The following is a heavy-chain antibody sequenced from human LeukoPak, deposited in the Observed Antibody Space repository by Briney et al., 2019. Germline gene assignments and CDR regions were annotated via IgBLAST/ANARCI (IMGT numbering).Heavy chain of an antibody. CDR1: GFTFSSNG. Sequence: GGSLRLSCAASGFTFSSNGMHWVRQAPGKGLEWVAFIRYDGSEKYYGDSVKGRFTISRDNSKNTLCLQMNSLGVEDTAVYYCAKGKWYFDYWGQGTLVTVSS. CDR2: IRYDGSEK. CDR3: AKGKWYFDY. D-gene: IGHD1-26*01. J-gene: IGHJ4*02. V-gene: IGHV3-30*02.